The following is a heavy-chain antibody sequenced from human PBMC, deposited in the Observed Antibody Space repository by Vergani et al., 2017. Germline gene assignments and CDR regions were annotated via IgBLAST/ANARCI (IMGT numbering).Heavy chain of an antibody. CDR3: ARAPDSGYSSGFGNDY. D-gene: IGHD6-19*01. V-gene: IGHV3-11*05. CDR1: GGSFSGYY. CDR2: ISSSSSYI. Sequence: QVQLQQWGAGLLKPSETLSLTCAVYGGSFSGYYWSWIRQPPGKGLEWVSSISSSSSYIYYADSVKGRFTISRDNAKNSLYLQMNSLRAEDTAVYYCARAPDSGYSSGFGNDYWGQGTLVTVSS. J-gene: IGHJ4*02.